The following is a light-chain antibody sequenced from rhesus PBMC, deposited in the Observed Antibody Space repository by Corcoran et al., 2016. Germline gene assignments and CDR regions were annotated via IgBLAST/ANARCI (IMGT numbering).Light chain of an antibody. Sequence: QAALTQPRSVSGSPGQSVTISCTGTSSDIGGYNYVSWYQQHPGTAPKLMIYEVSKRPSGVSDRFSGSKSGNTASLPISGLHAEDEADYYCCSYAGSYTYIFGAGTRLTVL. CDR1: SSDIGGYNY. CDR3: CSYAGSYTYI. J-gene: IGLJ1*01. CDR2: EVS. V-gene: IGLV2-32*01.